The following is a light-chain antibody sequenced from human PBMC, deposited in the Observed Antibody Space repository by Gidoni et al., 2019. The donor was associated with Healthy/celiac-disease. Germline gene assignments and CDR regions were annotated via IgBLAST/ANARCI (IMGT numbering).Light chain of an antibody. CDR3: SSYTSSSTPHVV. Sequence: QSALTQPASVSGSPGQSITISCTGTSSDVVGYHYVSWYQQHPGKSPNLMLYDVSNRPSGVSNRFSGSKSGNTASLTISWLQAEDEADYYCSSYTSSSTPHVVFGGGTKLTVL. CDR1: SSDVVGYHY. CDR2: DVS. J-gene: IGLJ2*01. V-gene: IGLV2-14*01.